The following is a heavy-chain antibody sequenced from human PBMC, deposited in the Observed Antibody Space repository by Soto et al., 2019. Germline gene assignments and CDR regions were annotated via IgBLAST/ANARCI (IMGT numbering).Heavy chain of an antibody. CDR3: ARTHIPMVRGVTNYYYYYGMDV. Sequence: ASVKVSCKXSGYTFTGYYMHWVRQAPGQGLEWMGWINPNSGGTNYAQKFQGWVTMTRDTSISTAYMELSRLRSDDTAVYYCARTHIPMVRGVTNYYYYYGMDVWGQGTTVTVSS. D-gene: IGHD3-10*01. J-gene: IGHJ6*02. CDR1: GYTFTGYY. V-gene: IGHV1-2*04. CDR2: INPNSGGT.